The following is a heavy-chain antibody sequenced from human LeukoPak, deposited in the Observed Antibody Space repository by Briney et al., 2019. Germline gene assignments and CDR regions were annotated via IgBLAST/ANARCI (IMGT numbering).Heavy chain of an antibody. CDR3: ASRNQYCGGDCFWAFDI. CDR2: ISSSGSYI. D-gene: IGHD2-21*02. Sequence: GGSLRLSCAASGFTFSSSDMHWVRQAPGKGLEWVSSISSSGSYIYYADSVKGRFTISRDNAKNSLYLQMNSLRAEDTAVYYCASRNQYCGGDCFWAFDIWGRGTMVTVSS. CDR1: GFTFSSSD. J-gene: IGHJ3*02. V-gene: IGHV3-21*01.